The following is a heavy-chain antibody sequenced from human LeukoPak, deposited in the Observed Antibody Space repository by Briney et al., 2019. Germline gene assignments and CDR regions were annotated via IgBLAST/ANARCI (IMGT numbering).Heavy chain of an antibody. D-gene: IGHD6-19*01. CDR3: ARHFRGVAGNYYYYGMDV. CDR1: GGSISSGGYY. Sequence: SETLSLTCTVSGGSISSGGYYWSWIRQHPGKGLEWIGYIYYSGSTYYNPSLKSRVTISVDTSKNQFSLKLSSVTAAGTAVYYCARHFRGVAGNYYYYGMDVWGQGTTVTVSS. CDR2: IYYSGST. J-gene: IGHJ6*02. V-gene: IGHV4-31*03.